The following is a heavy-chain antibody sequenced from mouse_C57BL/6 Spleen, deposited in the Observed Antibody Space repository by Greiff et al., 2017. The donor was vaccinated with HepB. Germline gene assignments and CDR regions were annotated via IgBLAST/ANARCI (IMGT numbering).Heavy chain of an antibody. CDR1: GYKFTDYN. Sequence: EVQLQESGPELVKPGASVKIPCKASGYKFTDYNMDWVKQSHGKSLEWIGDINPNNGGTNYNQKFKGKATLTVDKSSSTAYMELRSLTSEDTAVYYCARGGNYDYWGQGTTLTVSS. J-gene: IGHJ2*01. CDR3: ARGGNYDY. V-gene: IGHV1-18*01. CDR2: INPNNGGT. D-gene: IGHD2-1*01.